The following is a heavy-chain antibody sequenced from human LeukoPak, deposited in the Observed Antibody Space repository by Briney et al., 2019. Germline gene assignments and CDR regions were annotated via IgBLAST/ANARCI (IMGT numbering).Heavy chain of an antibody. Sequence: EASVKVSCKASGGTFSSYAISWVRQAPGQGLEWMGWISAYNGNTNYAQKLQGRVTMTTDTSTSTAYMELRSLRSDDTAVYYCARDFWSGYYYYYYYGMDVWGQGTTVTVSS. CDR3: ARDFWSGYYYYYYYGMDV. J-gene: IGHJ6*02. V-gene: IGHV1-18*01. CDR1: GGTFSSYA. CDR2: ISAYNGNT. D-gene: IGHD3-3*01.